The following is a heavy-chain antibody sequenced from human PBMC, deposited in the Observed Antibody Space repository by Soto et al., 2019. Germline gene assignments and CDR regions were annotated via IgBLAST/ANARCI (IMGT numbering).Heavy chain of an antibody. CDR2: IIPILGIA. V-gene: IGHV1-69*02. Sequence: SVKVSCKASGGTFSSYTISWVRQAPGQGLEWMGRIIPILGIANYAQKFQGRVTITADKSTSTAYMELSSLRSEDTAVYYCARYFISSSMVRGVTGDDAFDIWGQGTMVTVSS. CDR1: GGTFSSYT. CDR3: ARYFISSSMVRGVTGDDAFDI. J-gene: IGHJ3*02. D-gene: IGHD3-10*01.